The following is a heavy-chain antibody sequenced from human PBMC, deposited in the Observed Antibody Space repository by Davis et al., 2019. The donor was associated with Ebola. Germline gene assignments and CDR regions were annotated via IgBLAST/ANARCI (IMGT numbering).Heavy chain of an antibody. Sequence: MPSETLSLTCGVSGGSVTGYFWSWIRQSPGKGLEWIGEVNHRGTTNYNPSLKSRVTMSADTSKGQFSLTLSSVTATDTAVYYCARHVGYGDFPPYYFDLWGQGILVTVSA. J-gene: IGHJ4*01. D-gene: IGHD4-17*01. CDR3: ARHVGYGDFPPYYFDL. CDR2: VNHRGTT. V-gene: IGHV4-34*01. CDR1: GGSVTGYF.